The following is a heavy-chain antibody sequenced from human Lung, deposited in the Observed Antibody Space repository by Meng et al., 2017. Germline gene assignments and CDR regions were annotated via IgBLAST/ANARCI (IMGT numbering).Heavy chain of an antibody. J-gene: IGHJ4*02. D-gene: IGHD6-19*01. V-gene: IGHV1-18*01. CDR3: ARSPYSSGWPNFDS. CDR2: ISVYNVNT. CDR1: GYPFTNYG. Sequence: QVHLVQSGAEVGEPGASVKVSCKASGYPFTNYGISWVRQAPGQGLEWMGWISVYNVNTNYAQKFQGRVTMTTDTSTSTTYMELRSLRSDDTGVYYCARSPYSSGWPNFDSWGQGTLVTVSS.